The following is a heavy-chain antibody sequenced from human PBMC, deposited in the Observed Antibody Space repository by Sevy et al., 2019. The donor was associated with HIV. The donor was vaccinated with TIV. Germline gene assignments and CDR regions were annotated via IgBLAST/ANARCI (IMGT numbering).Heavy chain of an antibody. V-gene: IGHV3-23*01. CDR2: ISGSGGTT. D-gene: IGHD6-13*01. Sequence: GGSLRLSCAASGFTFSNYAMNWVRQAPGKGLEWVSAISGSGGTTYYADSVKGRFTISRDNSKNTLYLQMSSLRAEDTAVYHCAKASTIAAAGGLFDCWGQGTLVTVSS. J-gene: IGHJ4*02. CDR3: AKASTIAAAGGLFDC. CDR1: GFTFSNYA.